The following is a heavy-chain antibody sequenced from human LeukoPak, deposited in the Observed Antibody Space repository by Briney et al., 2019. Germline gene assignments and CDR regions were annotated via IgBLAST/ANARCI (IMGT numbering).Heavy chain of an antibody. J-gene: IGHJ6*03. CDR3: AGSGSYYNARDYHYYYYYMDV. Sequence: SETLSLTCTVSGGSISSYYWSWLRQPPGEGLEWIGYIYTSGSTNYNPSLKSRVTISVDTSKNQSSLKLSSVTAADTAVYYCAGSGSYYNARDYHYYYYYMDVWGKGTTVTVSS. CDR2: IYTSGST. CDR1: GGSISSYY. V-gene: IGHV4-4*09. D-gene: IGHD3-10*01.